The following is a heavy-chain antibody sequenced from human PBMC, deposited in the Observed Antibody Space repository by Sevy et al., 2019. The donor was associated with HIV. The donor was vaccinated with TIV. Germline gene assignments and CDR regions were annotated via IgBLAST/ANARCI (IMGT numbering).Heavy chain of an antibody. J-gene: IGHJ6*02. CDR2: IKSEIDGGAI. CDR3: ITDPEDRGYDEEVINYYYYGMDV. Sequence: GGSLRLSCAASGFTFSSAWMSWVRQAPGKGLEWVGRIKSEIDGGAIDYAAPVKGRFSISRKDSKNTVYLQMKSLKTEETAVYYCITDPEDRGYDEEVINYYYYGMDVWGQGTTVTVSS. CDR1: GFTFSSAW. V-gene: IGHV3-15*01. D-gene: IGHD5-12*01.